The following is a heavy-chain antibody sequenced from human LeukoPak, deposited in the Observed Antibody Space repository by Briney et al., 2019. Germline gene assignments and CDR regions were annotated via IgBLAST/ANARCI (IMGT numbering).Heavy chain of an antibody. Sequence: PGGSLRLSCAASGFTFSSYSMNWVRQAPGKGLEWVSSISSSSSYIYYADSMKGRFTISRDNAHNSLYLQMNSLRAEDTALYYCARDGGYGDYGPYGMDVWGQGTTVTVSS. J-gene: IGHJ6*02. D-gene: IGHD4-17*01. CDR2: ISSSSSYI. CDR3: ARDGGYGDYGPYGMDV. V-gene: IGHV3-21*01. CDR1: GFTFSSYS.